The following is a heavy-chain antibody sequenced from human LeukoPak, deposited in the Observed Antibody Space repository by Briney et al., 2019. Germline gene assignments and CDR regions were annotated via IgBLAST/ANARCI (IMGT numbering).Heavy chain of an antibody. V-gene: IGHV3-21*01. D-gene: IGHD2-15*01. CDR3: VRGGSRSCSTCYSDAFDI. J-gene: IGHJ3*02. CDR2: ISSSSIYM. Sequence: GGSLRLSCAASGFTFSSYSMNWVRQAPGKGLEWVSSISSSSIYMYYADSVKGRFTISRDNAKNSLYLQMNSLRDEDTAVYYCVRGGSRSCSTCYSDAFDIWGRGTMVTVSS. CDR1: GFTFSSYS.